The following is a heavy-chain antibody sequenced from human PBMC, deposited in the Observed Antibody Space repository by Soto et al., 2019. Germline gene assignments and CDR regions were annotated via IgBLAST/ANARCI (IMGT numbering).Heavy chain of an antibody. CDR3: ATQIWYVFDH. J-gene: IGHJ4*02. V-gene: IGHV3-7*03. CDR2: IKEDGSSQ. Sequence: GGALRRCCAASGVNFNEDWMSWVRQAPGKGLGWVANIKEDGSSQYYVDSVKGPFPISRDNAKNSLYLQMNSLSAEDTALYSCATQIWYVFDHWGQGTPVTVS. CDR1: GVNFNEDW. D-gene: IGHD6-13*01.